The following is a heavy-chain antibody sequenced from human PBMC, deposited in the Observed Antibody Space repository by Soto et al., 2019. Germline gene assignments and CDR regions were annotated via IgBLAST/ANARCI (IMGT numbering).Heavy chain of an antibody. CDR2: ISYDGSNK. V-gene: IGHV3-30-3*01. J-gene: IGHJ4*02. CDR3: ARSEWEQLLVDY. D-gene: IGHD1-26*01. CDR1: GFTFSSYA. Sequence: QVQLVESGGGVVQPGRSLRLSCAASGFTFSSYAMHWVRQAPGKGLEWVAVISYDGSNKYYADSVKGRFTISRDNSKNTLYLQMYSLTAEYTAVYYCARSEWEQLLVDYWGQGTLVTVSS.